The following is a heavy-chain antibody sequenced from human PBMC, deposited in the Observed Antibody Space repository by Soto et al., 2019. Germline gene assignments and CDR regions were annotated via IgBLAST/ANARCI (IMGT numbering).Heavy chain of an antibody. CDR2: INPNSGGT. J-gene: IGHJ6*02. V-gene: IGHV1-2*02. CDR3: AREYGVGSLYYYYYYGMDV. D-gene: IGHD3-3*01. Sequence: ASVKVSCKXSGYTFTGYYMHWVRQAPGQGLEWMGWINPNSGGTNYAQKFQGRVTMTRDTSISTAYMELSRLRSDDTAVYYCAREYGVGSLYYYYYYGMDVWGQGTTVTVSS. CDR1: GYTFTGYY.